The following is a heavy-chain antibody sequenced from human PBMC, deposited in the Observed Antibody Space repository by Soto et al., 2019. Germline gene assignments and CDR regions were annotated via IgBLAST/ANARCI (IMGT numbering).Heavy chain of an antibody. Sequence: ASVKVSCKASGYTFTSYAMHWVRQAPGQRLEWMGWINAGNGNTKYSQKFQGRVTITRGTSASTAYMELSSLRSEDTAVYYCVRDSSGYSYTNFDYWGQGTLVTVSS. CDR2: INAGNGNT. D-gene: IGHD3-22*01. V-gene: IGHV1-3*01. J-gene: IGHJ4*02. CDR1: GYTFTSYA. CDR3: VRDSSGYSYTNFDY.